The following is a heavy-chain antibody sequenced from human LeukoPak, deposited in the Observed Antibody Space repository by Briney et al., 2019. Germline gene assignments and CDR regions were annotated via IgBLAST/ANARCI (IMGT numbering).Heavy chain of an antibody. CDR2: ISGSGGST. V-gene: IGHV3-23*01. Sequence: GGSLRLSCAASGFTFRSYAMSWVRQAPGKGLEWVSAISGSGGSTYYADSVKGRFTISRDNSKNTLYLQMNSLRAEDTAVYYCAKSGSFVSGFDYWGQGTLVTVSS. CDR1: GFTFRSYA. J-gene: IGHJ4*02. D-gene: IGHD1-26*01. CDR3: AKSGSFVSGFDY.